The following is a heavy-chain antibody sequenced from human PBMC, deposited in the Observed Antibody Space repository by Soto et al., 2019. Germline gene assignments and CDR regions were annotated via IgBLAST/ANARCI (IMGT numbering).Heavy chain of an antibody. Sequence: SETLSLTCTVSGGSISSGGYYWSWIRQHPGKGLEWIGYIYYSGSTYYNPSLKSRVTISVDTSKNQFSLKLSSLTAADTAVYYCARDKRKVGMDVWGQGTTVTVSS. CDR3: ARDKRKVGMDV. CDR1: GGSISSGGYY. J-gene: IGHJ6*02. V-gene: IGHV4-31*03. CDR2: IYYSGST.